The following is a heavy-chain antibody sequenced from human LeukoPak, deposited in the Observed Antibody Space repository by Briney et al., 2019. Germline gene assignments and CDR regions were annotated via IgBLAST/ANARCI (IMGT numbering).Heavy chain of an antibody. J-gene: IGHJ4*02. CDR2: INPNSGGT. CDR3: ARETGRRVFYDSSGYLHF. D-gene: IGHD3-22*01. V-gene: IGHV1-2*02. CDR1: GYTFTGHF. Sequence: ASVKVSCKASGYTFTGHFMHWVRQAPGQGLEWMGWINPNSGGTYYAQKFQGRVTMTRDTSISTAYMETSRLRSDDKAVYYCARETGRRVFYDSSGYLHFWGQGTLVA.